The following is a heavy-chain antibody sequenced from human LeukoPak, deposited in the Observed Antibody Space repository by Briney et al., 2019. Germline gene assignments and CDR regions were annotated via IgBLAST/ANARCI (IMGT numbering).Heavy chain of an antibody. CDR2: VFRLQTVRT. CDR1: DSSITSTYY. J-gene: IGHJ4*02. D-gene: IGHD2-8*01. V-gene: IGHV4-38-2*02. Sequence: SETLSLTCTVSDSSITSTYYWAWFRPPPGKGLEWIATVFRLQTVRTFDNPSLESRVTMSLDPSQNQFSLNLTSVTAADTALYFCARVLHAPYLIDSWGQGPLVTVSS. CDR3: ARVLHAPYLIDS.